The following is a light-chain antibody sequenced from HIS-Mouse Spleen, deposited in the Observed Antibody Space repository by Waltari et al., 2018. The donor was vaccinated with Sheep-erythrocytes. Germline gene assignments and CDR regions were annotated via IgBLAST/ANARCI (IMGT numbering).Light chain of an antibody. CDR1: SSDVGGYNY. Sequence: QSALTQPASVSGSPGQSITISCTGTSSDVGGYNYVSWYQQHPGKAPKLMIYEVSNRPLGVSNRFSGSKAGNTASLTISGRQAEDEADYYCSSYTSSSTWVFGGGTKLTVL. J-gene: IGLJ3*02. CDR2: EVS. V-gene: IGLV2-14*01. CDR3: SSYTSSSTWV.